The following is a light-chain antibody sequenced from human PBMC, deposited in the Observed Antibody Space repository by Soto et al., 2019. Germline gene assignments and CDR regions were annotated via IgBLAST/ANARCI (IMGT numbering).Light chain of an antibody. CDR2: WAS. CDR1: QSVLYSSNNKNY. V-gene: IGKV4-1*01. J-gene: IGKJ1*01. CDR3: QQYFSFPWT. Sequence: DIVMTQSPDSLAVSLGERATINCKSSQSVLYSSNNKNYLAWYQQRPGQPPNLLIYWASTRESGVPDRFSGSGSGTDFTLTISSLQAEDVAIYYCQQYFSFPWTFGQRTKVEIK.